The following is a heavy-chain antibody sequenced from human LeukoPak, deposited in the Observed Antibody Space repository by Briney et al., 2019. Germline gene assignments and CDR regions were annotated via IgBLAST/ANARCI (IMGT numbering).Heavy chain of an antibody. CDR2: ISGSGGST. Sequence: GGSLRLSCAASGFTFSSYAMSWVRQAPGKGLEWVSAISGSGGSTYYADSVKGRFTISRDNSKNTLYPQMNSLRAEDTAVYYCAKENYYDSSGYPHDAFDIWGQGTMVTVSS. CDR3: AKENYYDSSGYPHDAFDI. D-gene: IGHD3-22*01. V-gene: IGHV3-23*01. CDR1: GFTFSSYA. J-gene: IGHJ3*02.